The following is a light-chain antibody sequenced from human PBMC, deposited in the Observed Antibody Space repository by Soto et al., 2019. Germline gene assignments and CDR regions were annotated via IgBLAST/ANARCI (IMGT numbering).Light chain of an antibody. CDR1: QGISNY. Sequence: DIEMTQSPPSLSASVGDRVTITCRASQGISNYLAWFQQKPGKAPKSLISAASSLQNGVPSKFSGSGFGTDFTLTISSLQPEXXAXXXXXXXXSYPHTFGQGTKVEIK. J-gene: IGKJ2*01. CDR3: XXXXSYPHT. V-gene: IGKV1-16*02. CDR2: AAS.